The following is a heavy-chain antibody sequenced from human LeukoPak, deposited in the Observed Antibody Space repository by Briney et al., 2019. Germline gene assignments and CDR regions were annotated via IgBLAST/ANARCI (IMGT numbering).Heavy chain of an antibody. CDR2: VIPSGGGT. CDR1: GYTFTSSY. Sequence: ASVTVSCTAFGYTFTSSYMHWVRQAPGQGLEWMGMVIPSGGGTTYAQKFQGRVTMTRDTSTRTVYMELSSLTSEDTAVYYCARENGGHSDYWGQGTLVTVSS. V-gene: IGHV1-46*01. CDR3: ARENGGHSDY. J-gene: IGHJ4*02. D-gene: IGHD4-23*01.